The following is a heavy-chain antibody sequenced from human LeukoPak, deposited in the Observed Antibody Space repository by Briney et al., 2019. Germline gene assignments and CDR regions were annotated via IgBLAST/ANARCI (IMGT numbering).Heavy chain of an antibody. CDR2: IYYSGST. CDR3: ARGSRTFGVVVVVATAGDAFDI. CDR1: GGSISSYY. V-gene: IGHV4-59*08. J-gene: IGHJ3*02. D-gene: IGHD2-15*01. Sequence: SETLSLTCTVSGGSISSYYWSWIRQPPGKGLEWIGYIYYSGSTNYNPSLKSRVTISVDTSKNQFSLKLSSVTAADTAVYYCARGSRTFGVVVVVATAGDAFDIWGQGTMVTVSS.